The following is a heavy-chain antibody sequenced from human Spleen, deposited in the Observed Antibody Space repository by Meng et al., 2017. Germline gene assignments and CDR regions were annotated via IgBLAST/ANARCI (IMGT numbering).Heavy chain of an antibody. J-gene: IGHJ4*01. CDR3: ARVDRYSGTYFDY. V-gene: IGHV4-39*07. CDR2: IYYSGST. D-gene: IGHD1-26*01. CDR1: GGSITTSSYY. Sequence: QLQLQESGPGLVKPSETLSLTCTVSGGSITTSSYYWGWIRQPPGKGLEWIANIYYSGSTYYNPSLKSRVTISVDTSKNQFSLKLTSVTAADTAVYYCARVDRYSGTYFDYWGHGALVTVSS.